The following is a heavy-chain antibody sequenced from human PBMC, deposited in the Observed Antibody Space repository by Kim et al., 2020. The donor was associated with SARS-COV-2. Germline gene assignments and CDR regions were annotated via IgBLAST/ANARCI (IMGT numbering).Heavy chain of an antibody. CDR2: ISYDGSNK. D-gene: IGHD6-13*01. J-gene: IGHJ4*01. Sequence: GGSLRLSCAASGFTFSTYGMHWVRQAPGKGLEWVAVISYDGSNKYYADSVKGRFTISRDNSKNTLYLQMNSLRAEDTAVYYCAKDHGPWQQLVGGGFDY. CDR1: GFTFSTYG. CDR3: AKDHGPWQQLVGGGFDY. V-gene: IGHV3-30*18.